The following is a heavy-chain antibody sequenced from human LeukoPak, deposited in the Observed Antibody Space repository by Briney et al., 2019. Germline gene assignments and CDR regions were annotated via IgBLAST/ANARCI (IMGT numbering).Heavy chain of an antibody. CDR3: ARGVTTAMAVDY. CDR2: IYSGGGT. Sequence: PGGPLRLSCAASGFTVSSKYMNWVRQAPGKGLEWVSVIYSGGGTYYAASVNGRFTISRDNSKNTLFLQMNSLRTEDTAVYYCARGVTTAMAVDYWGQGTLVTVSS. CDR1: GFTVSSKY. V-gene: IGHV3-66*01. J-gene: IGHJ4*02. D-gene: IGHD5-18*01.